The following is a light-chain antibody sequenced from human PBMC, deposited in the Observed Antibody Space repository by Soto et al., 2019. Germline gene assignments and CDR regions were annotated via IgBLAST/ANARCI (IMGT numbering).Light chain of an antibody. CDR2: EVT. CDR3: SSHAGGSAFYV. CDR1: SSDIGAYDY. Sequence: QSVLTQPASVSGSPGQSITISCTGTSSDIGAYDYVSWYQQYPGRVPKLLIHEVTNRPSGVSDRFSGSKSGNTASLTISGLQTEDEADYYCSSHAGGSAFYVFGTGTKVTV. J-gene: IGLJ1*01. V-gene: IGLV2-14*01.